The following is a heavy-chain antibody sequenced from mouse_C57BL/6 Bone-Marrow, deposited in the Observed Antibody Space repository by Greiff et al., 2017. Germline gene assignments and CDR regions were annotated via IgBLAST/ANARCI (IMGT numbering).Heavy chain of an antibody. J-gene: IGHJ2*01. CDR1: GYTFTSYW. CDR2: IYPGSGST. Sequence: VQLQQPGAELVKPGASVKMSCKASGYTFTSYWITWVKQRPGQGLEWIGDIYPGSGSTNYNEKFKGKATLTVDTSSSTAYMQLSSLTSEDSAVYYCARGGYDSTTLFDYWGQGTTLTVSS. V-gene: IGHV1-55*01. CDR3: ARGGYDSTTLFDY. D-gene: IGHD2-4*01.